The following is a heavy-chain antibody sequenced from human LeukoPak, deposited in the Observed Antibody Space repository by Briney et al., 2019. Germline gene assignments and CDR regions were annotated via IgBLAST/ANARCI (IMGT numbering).Heavy chain of an antibody. J-gene: IGHJ4*02. CDR3: ARGRGSSSWLDY. Sequence: SETLSLTCAVYGGSFSGYYWGWIRQPPGKGLEWIGSIYYSGSTYYNPSLKSRVTISLDTSNNQFSLKLGSVTAADTAVYYCARGRGSSSWLDYWGQGTLVTVSS. D-gene: IGHD6-13*01. V-gene: IGHV4-34*01. CDR2: IYYSGST. CDR1: GGSFSGYY.